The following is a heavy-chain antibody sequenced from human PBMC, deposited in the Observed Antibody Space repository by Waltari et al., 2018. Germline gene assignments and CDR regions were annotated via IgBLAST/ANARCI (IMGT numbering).Heavy chain of an antibody. CDR1: GFTFSSYG. CDR2: ICDDGSNK. CDR3: ARDGPAYCGGDCYTDY. J-gene: IGHJ4*02. V-gene: IGHV3-33*01. D-gene: IGHD2-21*01. Sequence: QVQLVESGGGVVQPGRSLRLSCAASGFTFSSYGMHWVRQAPGKGLEWVAVICDDGSNKYYADSVKGRFTSSRANSKNTLYLQMNSLRAEDTAVYYCARDGPAYCGGDCYTDYWGQGTLVTVSS.